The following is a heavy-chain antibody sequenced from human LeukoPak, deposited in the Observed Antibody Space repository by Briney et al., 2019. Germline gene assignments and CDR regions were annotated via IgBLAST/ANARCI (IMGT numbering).Heavy chain of an antibody. J-gene: IGHJ4*02. V-gene: IGHV4-59*01. Sequence: PSETLSLTCTVSGGSISSYYWSWIRQPPGKGLEWIGYIYYSGSTNYNPSLKSRVTISVDTSKNQFSLKLSSVTAADTAVYYCARAPTVVTPYYFDYWGQGTLVTVSS. CDR3: ARAPTVVTPYYFDY. CDR1: GGSISSYY. CDR2: IYYSGST. D-gene: IGHD4-23*01.